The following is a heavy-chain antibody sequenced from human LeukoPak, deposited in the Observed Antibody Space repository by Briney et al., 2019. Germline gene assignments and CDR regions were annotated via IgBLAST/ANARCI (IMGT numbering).Heavy chain of an antibody. CDR2: ISAYNGNT. CDR3: AWSPTLAAAGTETASYYYYGMDV. CDR1: GYTFTSYG. D-gene: IGHD6-13*01. V-gene: IGHV1-18*01. Sequence: GASVKVSCKASGYTFTSYGISWVRQAPGQGLEWMGWISAYNGNTNYAQKLQGRVTMTTDTSTSTAYMELSRLRSDDTAVYYCAWSPTLAAAGTETASYYYYGMDVWGQGTTVTVSS. J-gene: IGHJ6*02.